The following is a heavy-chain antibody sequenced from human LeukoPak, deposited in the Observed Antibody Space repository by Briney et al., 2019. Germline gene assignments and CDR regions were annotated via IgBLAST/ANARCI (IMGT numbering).Heavy chain of an antibody. J-gene: IGHJ4*02. CDR1: GFTFSSYE. D-gene: IGHD6-13*01. Sequence: GGSLRLSCAASGFTFSSYEMNWVRQAPGKGLEWVSYISSSGSTIYYADSVKGRFTISRDNAKNSLYLQMNSLKTEDTAVYYCTTEVPRCSSCGLSPFFDYWGQGTLVTVSS. CDR2: ISSSGSTI. CDR3: TTEVPRCSSCGLSPFFDY. V-gene: IGHV3-48*03.